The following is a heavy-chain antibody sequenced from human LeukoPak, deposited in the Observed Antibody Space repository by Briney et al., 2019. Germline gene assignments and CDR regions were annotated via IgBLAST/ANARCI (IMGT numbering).Heavy chain of an antibody. J-gene: IGHJ4*02. D-gene: IGHD3-16*01. CDR1: GRSIISSTYY. Sequence: SETLSLTCSVSGRSIISSTYYWGWIRRPPRKGLEWIGSIYYSGSTYYNPSLKSRVTVSVDTSKNQSSLKLSSVTAADTAVYYCVRGSTLRHYQYWGQGTLVTVSS. V-gene: IGHV4-39*01. CDR3: VRGSTLRHYQY. CDR2: IYYSGST.